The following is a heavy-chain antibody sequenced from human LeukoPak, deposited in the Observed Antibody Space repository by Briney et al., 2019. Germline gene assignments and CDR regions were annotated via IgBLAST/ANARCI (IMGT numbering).Heavy chain of an antibody. J-gene: IGHJ6*02. V-gene: IGHV3-11*04. CDR3: ARGHPYYDFWSGYYTNYYYGMDV. CDR2: ISSSGSTI. Sequence: PGGSLRLSCAASGFTFSDYYMSWIRQAPGKGLEWVSYISSSGSTIYYADSVKGRFTISRDNAKNSLYLQMNSLRAEDTAVYYCARGHPYYDFWSGYYTNYYYGMDVWGQGTTVTVSS. CDR1: GFTFSDYY. D-gene: IGHD3-3*01.